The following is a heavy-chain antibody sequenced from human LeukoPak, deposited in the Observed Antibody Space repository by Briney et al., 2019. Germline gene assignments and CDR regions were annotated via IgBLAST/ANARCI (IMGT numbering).Heavy chain of an antibody. Sequence: SETLSLTCTVSGFSVTTDSYCWGWIRQPPGKVLEWIGYDYCGGNTNYDPSLKRRVTISVDTSKNQFSLTLTSVTAADTAVYFCARDHFGSLDSWGQGILVTVSS. CDR2: DYCGGNT. CDR1: GFSVTTDSYC. V-gene: IGHV4-61*01. J-gene: IGHJ4*02. D-gene: IGHD3-10*01. CDR3: ARDHFGSLDS.